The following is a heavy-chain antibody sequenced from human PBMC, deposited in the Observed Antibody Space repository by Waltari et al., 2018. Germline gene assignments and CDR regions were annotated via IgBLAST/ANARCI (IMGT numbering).Heavy chain of an antibody. CDR1: GGSISSGGYY. J-gene: IGHJ3*02. V-gene: IGHV4-31*03. D-gene: IGHD5-18*01. Sequence: QVQLQESGPGLVKPSQTLSLTCTVSGGSISSGGYYWSWIRRHPGKGLEWVWYIYYSGSTYYNPSLKSRVTISVDTSKNQFSLKLSSVTAADTAVYYCARSWIQPYDAFDIWGQGTMVTVSS. CDR2: IYYSGST. CDR3: ARSWIQPYDAFDI.